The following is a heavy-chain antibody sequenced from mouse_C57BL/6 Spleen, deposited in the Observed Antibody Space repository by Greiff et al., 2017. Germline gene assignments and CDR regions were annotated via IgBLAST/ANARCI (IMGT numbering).Heavy chain of an antibody. CDR1: GFTFSSYG. CDR2: ISSGGSYT. Sequence: EVKLVESGGDLVKPGGSLKLSCAASGFTFSSYGMSWVRQTPDKRLEWVATISSGGSYTYYPDSVKGRFTISRDNAKNTLYLQMSSLKSEDTAMYYCARHMGLRYGNYEDYWGQGTTLTVSS. V-gene: IGHV5-6*01. CDR3: ARHMGLRYGNYEDY. D-gene: IGHD2-1*01. J-gene: IGHJ2*01.